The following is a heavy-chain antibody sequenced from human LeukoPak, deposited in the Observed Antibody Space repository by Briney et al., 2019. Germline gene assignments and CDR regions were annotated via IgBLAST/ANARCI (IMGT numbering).Heavy chain of an antibody. Sequence: PGESLRLSCAASGFSLSSDNMNWVRQAPGKGLEWISSISSRSSYIYYGDSVKGRFTISRDNAKNSLYLQMNSLRAEDTAVYYCASELTSDAFDIWGQGTMVIVSS. J-gene: IGHJ3*02. V-gene: IGHV3-21*01. D-gene: IGHD1-7*01. CDR1: GFSLSSDN. CDR3: ASELTSDAFDI. CDR2: ISSRSSYI.